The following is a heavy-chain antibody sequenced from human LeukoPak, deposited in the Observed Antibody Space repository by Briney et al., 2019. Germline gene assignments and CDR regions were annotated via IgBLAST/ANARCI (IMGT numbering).Heavy chain of an antibody. Sequence: SEPLSLTCPVSGDTVNTRRYYWGWIRQPPGKGLEWIGSIYHSGSTYYEPSLRSRVTISIDTSRNQFSLNLTSVTTADTALYFCARRDIVKGGFDYWGQGTLVTVSS. CDR2: IYHSGST. CDR1: GDTVNTRRYY. CDR3: ARRDIVKGGFDY. V-gene: IGHV4-39*01. J-gene: IGHJ4*02. D-gene: IGHD3-16*02.